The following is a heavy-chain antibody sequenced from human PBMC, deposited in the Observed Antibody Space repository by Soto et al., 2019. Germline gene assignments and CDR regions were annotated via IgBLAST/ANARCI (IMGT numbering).Heavy chain of an antibody. CDR2: ISGYNGKT. D-gene: IGHD3-3*01. Sequence: ASVKVSCKASGYIFTSYGSSWVRQAPGQGLEWMGWISGYNGKTNYAQKLQGRVTMTTDTSTSTAYMELGNLRSDDTAMYYCARFYYDFWSGYSTSGWYFDLWGRGTLVTVSS. CDR1: GYIFTSYG. V-gene: IGHV1-18*01. CDR3: ARFYYDFWSGYSTSGWYFDL. J-gene: IGHJ2*01.